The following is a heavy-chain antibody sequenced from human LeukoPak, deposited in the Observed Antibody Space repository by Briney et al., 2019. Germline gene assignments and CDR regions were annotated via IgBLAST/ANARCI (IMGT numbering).Heavy chain of an antibody. J-gene: IGHJ5*02. D-gene: IGHD3-10*01. V-gene: IGHV4-39*07. CDR2: IYYSGST. Sequence: SETLSLTCTVSGGSISSRSYYWGWIRQPPGKGLEWIGSIYYSGSTNCNPSLKSRVTISVDTSKKQFSLKLISVTAADTAVYYCARVHHYGLQSWFDPWGQGTLVTVSS. CDR1: GGSISSRSYY. CDR3: ARVHHYGLQSWFDP.